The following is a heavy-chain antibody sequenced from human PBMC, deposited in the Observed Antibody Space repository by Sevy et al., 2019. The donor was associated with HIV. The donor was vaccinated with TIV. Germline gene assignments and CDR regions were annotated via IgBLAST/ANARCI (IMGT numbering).Heavy chain of an antibody. CDR2: ISFDASNK. J-gene: IGHJ1*01. V-gene: IGHV3-30*04. CDR3: ALERLCNEVTEYFLN. D-gene: IGHD1-1*01. CDR1: GFTFSRYS. Sequence: GGSLRLSCAASGFTFSRYSMHWVRQAPGKGLEWVATISFDASNKQYADSVKGRFTISRGNFQNSLFLQMNSLRPEDTAVYYCALERLCNEVTEYFLNWGQGTLVTDSS.